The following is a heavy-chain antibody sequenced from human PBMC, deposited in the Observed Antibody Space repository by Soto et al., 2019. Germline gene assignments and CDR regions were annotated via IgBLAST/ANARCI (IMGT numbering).Heavy chain of an antibody. CDR1: GGSISSVGYS. Sequence: QVQLQESGPGLVKPSQTLSLTCTVSGGSISSVGYSLSWIRQHPGKGLEWIGYIFYSGSTSYNPSLKRRVTISVDTSKNQFSLQVSSVTAADTAVYYCARGVLHWGQGTLVTVSS. CDR3: ARGVLH. V-gene: IGHV4-31*03. CDR2: IFYSGST. J-gene: IGHJ4*02.